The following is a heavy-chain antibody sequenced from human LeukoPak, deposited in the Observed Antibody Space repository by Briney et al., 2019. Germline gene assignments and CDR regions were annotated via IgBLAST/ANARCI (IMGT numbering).Heavy chain of an antibody. Sequence: ASVKVSCKASGYTFTGYYMHWVRQAPGQGLEWMGWINPNSGGTNYAQKFQGRVTMTRDTSISTAYMELISLRSDDTAVYYCARIYSSAWFPDYWGQGTLVTVSS. CDR3: ARIYSSAWFPDY. D-gene: IGHD6-19*01. CDR2: INPNSGGT. CDR1: GYTFTGYY. J-gene: IGHJ4*02. V-gene: IGHV1-2*02.